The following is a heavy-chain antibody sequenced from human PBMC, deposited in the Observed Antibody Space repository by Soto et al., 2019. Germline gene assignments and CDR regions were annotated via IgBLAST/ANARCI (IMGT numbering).Heavy chain of an antibody. J-gene: IGHJ5*02. D-gene: IGHD4-4*01. Sequence: GGSLRLSCAASGFTFSSYAMSWVRQAPGKGLEWVSAISGSGGSTYYADSVKGRFTISRDNSKNTLYLQMNSLRAEDTAVYYCARAEYDYSNYWDSNWFDPWGQGTLVTVSS. CDR1: GFTFSSYA. CDR3: ARAEYDYSNYWDSNWFDP. CDR2: ISGSGGST. V-gene: IGHV3-23*01.